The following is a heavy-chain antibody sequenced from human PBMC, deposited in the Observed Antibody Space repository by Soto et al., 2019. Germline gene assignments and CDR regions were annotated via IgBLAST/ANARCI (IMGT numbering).Heavy chain of an antibody. J-gene: IGHJ5*01. CDR3: ATSYTGGYYEGTWFDS. CDR1: GNTLTELS. D-gene: IGHD1-26*01. CDR2: FDPEDGET. V-gene: IGHV1-24*01. Sequence: ASVKVPCKVSGNTLTELSMHWVRQAAGKELEWIGGFDPEDGETIYAQHFQGRVTMTEDTSTDTAYMELNSLKSEDTALYYCATSYTGGYYEGTWFDSWGQGTLVTVSS.